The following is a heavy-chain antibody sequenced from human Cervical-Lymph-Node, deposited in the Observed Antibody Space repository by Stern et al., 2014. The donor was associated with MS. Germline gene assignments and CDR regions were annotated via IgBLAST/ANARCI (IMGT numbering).Heavy chain of an antibody. CDR3: ARARWGCSSTSCYAGYYYYGMDV. D-gene: IGHD2-2*01. Sequence: QVQLQESGPGLVKPSETLSLTCTVSGCSVSSGSYYWSWIRQPPGKGLEWLGHIYYSGSTNYNPSLKSRVTISVDTSKNQFSLKLSSVTAADTAVYYCARARWGCSSTSCYAGYYYYGMDVWGQGTTVTVSS. V-gene: IGHV4-61*01. J-gene: IGHJ6*02. CDR2: IYYSGST. CDR1: GCSVSSGSYY.